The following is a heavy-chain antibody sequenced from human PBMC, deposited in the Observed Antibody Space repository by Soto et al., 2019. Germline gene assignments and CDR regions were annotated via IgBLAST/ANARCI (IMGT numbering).Heavy chain of an antibody. CDR1: GFTFSSYG. Sequence: GGSLRLSCAASGFTFSSYGMHWVRQAPGKGLEWVAVISYDGSNKYYADSVKGRFTISRDNSKNTLYLQMNSLRAEDTAVYYCAKEGGVATVALGYWGQGTLVTVSS. J-gene: IGHJ4*02. CDR3: AKEGGVATVALGY. V-gene: IGHV3-30*18. D-gene: IGHD5-12*01. CDR2: ISYDGSNK.